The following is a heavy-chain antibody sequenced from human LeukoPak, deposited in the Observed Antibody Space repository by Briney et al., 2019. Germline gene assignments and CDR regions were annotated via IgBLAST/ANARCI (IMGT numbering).Heavy chain of an antibody. CDR2: VHQSGST. CDR1: GYSISRGYP. CDR3: ARVNFNPDY. D-gene: IGHD1-14*01. J-gene: IGHJ4*02. Sequence: PSETLSLTCTVSGYSISRGYPWGWVRQPPGKGLEWIGSVHQSGSTYYNPSLKSRLTISADTSKNQFSLKLDSVTAADTAVYYCARVNFNPDYWGQGTLVTVSS. V-gene: IGHV4-38-2*02.